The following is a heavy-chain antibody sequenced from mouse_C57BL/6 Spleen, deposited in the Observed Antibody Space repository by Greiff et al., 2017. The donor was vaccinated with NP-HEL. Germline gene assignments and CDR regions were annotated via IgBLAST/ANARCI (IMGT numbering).Heavy chain of an antibody. CDR3: ARDYYGTSMDY. CDR2: ISYSGST. D-gene: IGHD2-1*01. V-gene: IGHV3-1*01. J-gene: IGHJ4*01. Sequence: VQLQQSGPGMVKPSQSLSLTCTVTGYSITSGYDWHWIRHFPGNKLEWMGYISYSGSTNYNPSLKSRISITHDTSKNHFFLKLNSVTTEDTATYYCARDYYGTSMDYWGQGTSVTVSS. CDR1: GYSITSGYD.